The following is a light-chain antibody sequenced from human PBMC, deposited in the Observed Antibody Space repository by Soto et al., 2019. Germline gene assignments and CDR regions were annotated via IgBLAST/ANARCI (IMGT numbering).Light chain of an antibody. J-gene: IGLJ1*01. CDR2: EVS. V-gene: IGLV2-23*02. CDR1: SSDVGSYNL. CDR3: CSYAGTYTFDV. Sequence: QSALTQPASVSGSPGQSITIYCTGTSSDVGSYNLVSWYQHHPGKAPKLMIYEVSKRPSGVSNRFSGSKSGNTASLTISGLQAEDEADYYFCSYAGTYTFDVFGTGTKVTVL.